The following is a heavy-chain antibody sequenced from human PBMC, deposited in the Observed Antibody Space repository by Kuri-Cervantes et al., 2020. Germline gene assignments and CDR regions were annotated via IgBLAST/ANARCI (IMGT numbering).Heavy chain of an antibody. CDR1: GSTFSSYA. CDR2: ISHSGGST. V-gene: IGHV3-23*01. CDR3: ANIQEGNYFDY. Sequence: GGSLRLSCAASGSTFSSYAMSWVRQAPGKGLEWVSHISHSGGSTYYTDSVKGRFNISRDNCKETVYLQTNCLRAEDTAVYYSANIQEGNYFDYWGQGTLVTVSS. D-gene: IGHD3-10*01. J-gene: IGHJ4*02.